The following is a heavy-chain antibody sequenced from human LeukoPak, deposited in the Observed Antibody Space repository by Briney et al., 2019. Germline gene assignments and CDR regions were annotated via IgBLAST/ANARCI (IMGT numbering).Heavy chain of an antibody. D-gene: IGHD6-13*01. CDR2: IYTSGST. V-gene: IGHV4-61*02. CDR1: GGSISSGSYY. CDR3: ARTGPYSSSWYDYYYMDV. Sequence: SETLSLTCTVSGGSISSGSYYWSWIRQPAGKGLEWIGRIYTSGSTNYNPSLKSRVTISVDTSKNQFSLKLSSVTAADTAVYYCARTGPYSSSWYDYYYMDVWGKGTTVTISS. J-gene: IGHJ6*03.